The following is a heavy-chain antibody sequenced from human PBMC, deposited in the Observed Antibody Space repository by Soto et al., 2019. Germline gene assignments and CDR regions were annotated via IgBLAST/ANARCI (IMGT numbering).Heavy chain of an antibody. J-gene: IGHJ6*02. CDR1: GFTFDDYA. D-gene: IGHD1-26*01. V-gene: IGHV3-9*01. CDR2: ISWNSGSI. Sequence: GGSLRLSCAASGFTFDDYAMHWVRQAPGKGLEWVSGISWNSGSIGYADSVKGRFTISRDNAKNSLYLQMNSLRAEDTALYYCAKDMGGGSYSVGPYYYYYGMDVWGQGTTVTVSS. CDR3: AKDMGGGSYSVGPYYYYYGMDV.